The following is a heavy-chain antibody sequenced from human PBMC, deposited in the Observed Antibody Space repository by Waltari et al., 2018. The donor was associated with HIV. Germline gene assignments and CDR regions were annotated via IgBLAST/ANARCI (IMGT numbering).Heavy chain of an antibody. CDR2: VYYGGKT. Sequence: QLQESGPALVKPSETLSLSCSVSGVPLTSTNYYWGWVRQSPGKRLDWIDSVYYGGKTYNRPSLKRRLSLSLDTSKNRLSLNVTSVTAADTAVYYCARRSCPYVHFFDLWGRGTLVTVTS. CDR3: ARRSCPYVHFFDL. D-gene: IGHD3-16*01. CDR1: GVPLTSTNYY. V-gene: IGHV4-39*02. J-gene: IGHJ2*01.